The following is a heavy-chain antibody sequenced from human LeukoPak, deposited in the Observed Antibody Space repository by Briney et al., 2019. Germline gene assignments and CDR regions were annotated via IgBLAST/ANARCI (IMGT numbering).Heavy chain of an antibody. V-gene: IGHV1-18*01. D-gene: IGHD3-22*01. CDR1: GDTPFPSA. Sequence: GSLKSSCKASGDTPFPSAINWGRQAPGEGLEWRGGLTPDNGETNNAQKLQGRVTATTDTSTSTASIERRSLRTEDTAVYYCVTEPRGGYECYYGSSGYDYWGQGTLVTVSS. J-gene: IGHJ4*02. CDR3: VTEPRGGYECYYGSSGYDY. CDR2: LTPDNGET.